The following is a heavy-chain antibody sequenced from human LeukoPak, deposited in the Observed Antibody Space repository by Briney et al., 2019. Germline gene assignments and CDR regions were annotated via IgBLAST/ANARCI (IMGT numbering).Heavy chain of an antibody. CDR3: ARQRPSYYDGSGYYDP. Sequence: SETLSLTCTVSGGYISSYYWSWIGQSPGKGLEWIGYIYYGGSTNCNPSLKSRVTISVDTSKNQFSLKLSSVTAADTAVYYCARQRPSYYDGSGYYDPWGQGILVTVSS. CDR1: GGYISSYY. D-gene: IGHD3-22*01. CDR2: IYYGGST. V-gene: IGHV4-59*08. J-gene: IGHJ5*02.